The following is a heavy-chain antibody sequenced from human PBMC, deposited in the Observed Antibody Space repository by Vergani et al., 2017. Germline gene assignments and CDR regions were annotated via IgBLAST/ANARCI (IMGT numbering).Heavy chain of an antibody. CDR3: ARDWGPWDIVVVGNY. V-gene: IGHV3-30-3*01. D-gene: IGHD2-2*01. J-gene: IGHJ4*02. Sequence: QVQLVESGGGVVQPGRSLRLSCAASGLTFSSYAMHWVRQAPGKGLEWVAVISYDGSNKYYADSVKGRFTISRDNSKNTLYLQMNSLRAEDTAVYYCARDWGPWDIVVVGNYWGQGTLVTVSS. CDR2: ISYDGSNK. CDR1: GLTFSSYA.